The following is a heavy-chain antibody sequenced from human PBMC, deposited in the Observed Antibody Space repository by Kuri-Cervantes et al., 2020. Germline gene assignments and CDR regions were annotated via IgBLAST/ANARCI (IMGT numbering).Heavy chain of an antibody. J-gene: IGHJ2*01. D-gene: IGHD4-17*01. V-gene: IGHV3-11*04. CDR2: ISNADNTM. CDR3: ATLRGFTDYGDFYWYFDL. CDR1: GFTFRDYY. Sequence: GGSLRLSCAASGFTFRDYYMGWIRQAPGEGLQWVSYISNADNTMYYADSVRGRFTISRDNAKNTLSLQMNSLRVEDTAVYYCATLRGFTDYGDFYWYFDLWGRGTLVTVSS.